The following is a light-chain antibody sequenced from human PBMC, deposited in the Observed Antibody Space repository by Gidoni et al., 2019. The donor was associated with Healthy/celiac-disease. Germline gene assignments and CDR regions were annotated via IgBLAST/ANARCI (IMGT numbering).Light chain of an antibody. V-gene: IGLV4-69*01. CDR3: QTWGTGVV. CDR2: LNSDGSH. J-gene: IGLJ2*01. Sequence: QLVLTQSPSASASLGASVKLPCTLSSGHSSYAIAWHQQQPEKGPRYLMKLNSDGSHSKGDGIPDRFSGSSSGAERYLTISSLQSEDEADYYCQTWGTGVVFGGGTKLTVL. CDR1: SGHSSYA.